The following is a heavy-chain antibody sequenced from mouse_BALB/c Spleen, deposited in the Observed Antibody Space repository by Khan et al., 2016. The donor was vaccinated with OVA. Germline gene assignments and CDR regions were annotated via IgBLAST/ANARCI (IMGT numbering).Heavy chain of an antibody. Sequence: EVQLVETGPGLVKPSQSLSLSCTVTGYSITSGYAWNWIRQFPGNKLEWMGYISYSGGTSYNPSLKSRISFTRDTSKNQSFLQLNSVTTEDTATYYRARENYNGYYFDYWGQGTTLTVSS. CDR3: ARENYNGYYFDY. D-gene: IGHD1-1*01. J-gene: IGHJ2*01. V-gene: IGHV3-2*02. CDR2: ISYSGGT. CDR1: GYSITSGYA.